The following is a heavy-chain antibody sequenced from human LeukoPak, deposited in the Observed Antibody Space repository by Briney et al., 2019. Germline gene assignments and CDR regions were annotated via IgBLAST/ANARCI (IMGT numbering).Heavy chain of an antibody. CDR1: GFTFSNAW. J-gene: IGHJ6*03. V-gene: IGHV3-11*01. Sequence: GGSLRLSCAASGFTFSNAWMSWVRQAPGKGLEWVAGISDSGGRTIYADSVKGRFTISRDNAKNSLYLQMNSLRAEDTAVYYCARATDGGYSNYYYYYMDVWGKGTTFTVSS. CDR2: ISDSGGRT. CDR3: ARATDGGYSNYYYYYMDV. D-gene: IGHD5-12*01.